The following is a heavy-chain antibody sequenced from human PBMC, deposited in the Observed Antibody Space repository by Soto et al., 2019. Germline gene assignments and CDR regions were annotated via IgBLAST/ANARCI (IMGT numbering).Heavy chain of an antibody. V-gene: IGHV1-8*01. D-gene: IGHD3-10*01. Sequence: ASVKVSCKASGYTFTSYDINWVRQATGQGLEWMGWMNPNSGNTGYAQKFQGRVTMTRNTSISTAYMELSSPRSEDTAVYYCARGRFRYYYGSGSYYTPGEAGMNYWGQGTLVTVS. CDR3: ARGRFRYYYGSGSYYTPGEAGMNY. CDR2: MNPNSGNT. J-gene: IGHJ4*02. CDR1: GYTFTSYD.